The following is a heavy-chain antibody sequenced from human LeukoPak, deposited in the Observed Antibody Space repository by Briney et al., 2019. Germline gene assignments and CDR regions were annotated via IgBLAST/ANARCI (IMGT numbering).Heavy chain of an antibody. V-gene: IGHV4-39*02. CDR2: IYYSGST. D-gene: IGHD5-24*01. CDR1: VGSISSSSYY. CDR3: SRRSQLPHPDY. J-gene: IGHJ4*01. Sequence: SETLSLTCTVSVGSISSSSYYLGWIRQPPGTGLEWIGSIYYSGSTYYNPSLKSRVTISVDPSKNHFSPKLSSVTAADPAVYYCSRRSQLPHPDYWGQGTLVTVSS.